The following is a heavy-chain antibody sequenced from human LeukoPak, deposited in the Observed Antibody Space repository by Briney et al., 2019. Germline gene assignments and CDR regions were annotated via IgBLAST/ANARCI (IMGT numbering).Heavy chain of an antibody. D-gene: IGHD1-26*01. V-gene: IGHV3-30-3*01. Sequence: GGSLRLSCAASGFTFSSYTMHWVRQAPGKGLEWVAAISDDGNNAYSSDSAKGRLTISRDNSNNTLYLQMNSLRAEDTAVHFCAKQSNNHYYQKASDYWGQGTLVTVSS. CDR3: AKQSNNHYYQKASDY. CDR2: ISDDGNNA. CDR1: GFTFSSYT. J-gene: IGHJ4*02.